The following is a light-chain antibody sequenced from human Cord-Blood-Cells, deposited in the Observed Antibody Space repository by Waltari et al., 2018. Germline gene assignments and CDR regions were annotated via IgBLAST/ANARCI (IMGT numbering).Light chain of an antibody. J-gene: IGKJ2*01. Sequence: EIVLTQSPGTLSLSPGERATLSCRASQRVSSSYLAWYQQKPGQPPRLLIYGASSRATGIPGRFSGSGSGTDFTLTISRLEPEDFAVYYCQQYGSSPPYTVGQGTKLEIK. CDR2: GAS. V-gene: IGKV3-20*01. CDR3: QQYGSSPPYT. CDR1: QRVSSSY.